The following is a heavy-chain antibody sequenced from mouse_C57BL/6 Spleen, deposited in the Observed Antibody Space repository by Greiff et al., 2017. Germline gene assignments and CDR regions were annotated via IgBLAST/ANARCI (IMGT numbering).Heavy chain of an antibody. J-gene: IGHJ2*01. D-gene: IGHD4-1*01. V-gene: IGHV3-6*01. CDR2: ISNAGSN. CDR1: GYSITSGYY. CDR3: ARVELGRLDFDY. Sequence: EVQLQESGPGLVKPSQSLSLTCSVTGYSITSGYYWNWIRQFPGNKLEWVGYISNAGSNNYNPSLKNRISITRDTSKNQFFLKLNSVTTEDTATYYCARVELGRLDFDYWGQGTTLTVSS.